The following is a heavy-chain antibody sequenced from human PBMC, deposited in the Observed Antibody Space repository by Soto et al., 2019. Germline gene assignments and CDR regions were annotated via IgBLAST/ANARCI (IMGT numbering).Heavy chain of an antibody. J-gene: IGHJ5*02. V-gene: IGHV3-23*01. CDR1: GFTFSNYA. CDR2: ISGSGGNT. CDR3: AKSTSGWSNEPLPA. D-gene: IGHD6-19*01. Sequence: GGSLRLSCAAAGFTFSNYAMSWVRQAPGKGLEWVSTISGSGGNTYYADSVKGRFTISRDISKNTLYLQMNSLRAEDTAVYYCAKSTSGWSNEPLPAWGQGTLVTVSS.